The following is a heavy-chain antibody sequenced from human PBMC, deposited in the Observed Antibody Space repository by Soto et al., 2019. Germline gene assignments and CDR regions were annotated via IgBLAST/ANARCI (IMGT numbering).Heavy chain of an antibody. CDR2: INPSGGST. V-gene: IGHV1-46*01. J-gene: IGHJ6*02. CDR1: GYTFTSYY. CDR3: ARVRIAVAGPYYYYYGMDV. Sequence: VKVSCKASGYTFTSYYMHWVRQAPGQGLEWMGIINPSGGSTSYAQKFQGRVTMTRDTSTSTVYMELSSLRSEDTAVYYCARVRIAVAGPYYYYYGMDVWGQGTTVTVSS. D-gene: IGHD6-19*01.